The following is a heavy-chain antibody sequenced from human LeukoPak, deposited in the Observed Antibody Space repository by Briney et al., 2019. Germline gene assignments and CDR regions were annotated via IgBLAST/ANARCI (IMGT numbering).Heavy chain of an antibody. CDR1: GVSISSGDYY. V-gene: IGHV4-30-4*01. J-gene: IGHJ5*02. CDR2: IYYSGSA. D-gene: IGHD6-13*01. Sequence: SETLSLTCTVSGVSISSGDYYWRWIRQPPGKGLEWIGYIYYSGSAYYNPSLKSRVTISVDTSKNQFSLKLRSVTAADTAVYYCARVDLYSSTWRASNWFDPWGQGTLVTVSS. CDR3: ARVDLYSSTWRASNWFDP.